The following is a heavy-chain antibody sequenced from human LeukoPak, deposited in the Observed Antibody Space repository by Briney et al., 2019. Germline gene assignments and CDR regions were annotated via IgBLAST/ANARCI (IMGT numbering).Heavy chain of an antibody. J-gene: IGHJ4*02. CDR3: ARWRQTYEGRDWNYVFDY. D-gene: IGHD1-7*01. Sequence: SETLSLTCTVSGGSISGYYWSWIRQPPGKGLEWIGYIYYSGSNNYNPSLKSRVTISVDTSKNQFSLKLSSVTAADTAVYYCARWRQTYEGRDWNYVFDYWGQGTLVTVSS. CDR2: IYYSGSN. V-gene: IGHV4-59*01. CDR1: GGSISGYY.